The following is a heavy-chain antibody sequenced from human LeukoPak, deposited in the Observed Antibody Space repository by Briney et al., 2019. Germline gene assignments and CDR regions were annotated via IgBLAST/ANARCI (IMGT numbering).Heavy chain of an antibody. CDR1: GDSVSSNSAT. V-gene: IGHV6-1*01. J-gene: IGHJ4*02. CDR3: ARVGGSGWYAFDY. Sequence: SQTLSLTCVISGDSVSSNSATWNWIRQSPSRGLEWLGSTYYRSQWYNDYAVSVRSRITINPDTSKTQFSLQLTSVPPEDTAVYYCARVGGSGWYAFDYWGQGTLVTVSS. CDR2: TYYRSQWYN. D-gene: IGHD6-19*01.